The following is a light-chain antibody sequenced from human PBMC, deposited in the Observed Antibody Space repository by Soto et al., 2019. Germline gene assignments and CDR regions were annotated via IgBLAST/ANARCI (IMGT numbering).Light chain of an antibody. CDR1: QNVISY. V-gene: IGKV3-11*01. CDR3: QQRSNWPWT. CDR2: DAS. Sequence: EIVLTQSPATLSLSLGERATLSCRASQNVISYLAWYQQKPGQAPRLLIYDASNRATGIPARFSGSGSGTDFTLTISSLEPEDFAVYYCQQRSNWPWTFGQGTKVEIK. J-gene: IGKJ1*01.